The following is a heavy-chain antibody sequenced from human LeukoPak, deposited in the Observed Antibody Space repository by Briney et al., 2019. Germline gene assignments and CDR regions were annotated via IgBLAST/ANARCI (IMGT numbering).Heavy chain of an antibody. CDR2: IYYSGST. CDR1: GASVSSVFYY. Sequence: SETLSLTCTVSGASVSSVFYYWSWVRQPPGRGLEWIGYIYYSGSTNYNPSLKSRVTILVDTSKNQFSLRLSSVTAADTAVYYCARNYYDSTGYLPGLFDYWGQVTLVAVSS. J-gene: IGHJ4*02. V-gene: IGHV4-61*01. D-gene: IGHD3-22*01. CDR3: ARNYYDSTGYLPGLFDY.